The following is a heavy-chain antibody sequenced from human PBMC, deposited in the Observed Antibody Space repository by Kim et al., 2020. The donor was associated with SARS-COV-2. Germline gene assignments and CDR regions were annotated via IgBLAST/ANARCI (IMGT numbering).Heavy chain of an antibody. Sequence: SETLSLTCAVSGYSISSSNWWGWIRQPPGKGLEWIGYIYYSGSTYYNPSLKSRVTMSVDTSKNQFSLKLSSVTAVDTAVYYCARTARSSSGVYGMDVWGQGTTVTVSS. J-gene: IGHJ6*02. CDR2: IYYSGST. CDR1: GYSISSSNW. D-gene: IGHD6-6*01. CDR3: ARTARSSSGVYGMDV. V-gene: IGHV4-28*01.